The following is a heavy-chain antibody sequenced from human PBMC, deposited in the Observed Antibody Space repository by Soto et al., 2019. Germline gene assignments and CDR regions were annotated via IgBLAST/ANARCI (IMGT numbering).Heavy chain of an antibody. V-gene: IGHV4-59*01. CDR1: VGSLRTLY. CDR2: IHNSGNT. Sequence: QVQLQESGPGLLSLWETRSLPCTVPVGSLRTLYGTGIRQFPGKRLEWIAHIHNSGNTNSNPSLKSRVTISMDTSKNQISLRLTSVTAADTAMYYCARLQYTVVTPIDMWGQGTMVTVSS. CDR3: ARLQYTVVTPIDM. D-gene: IGHD2-21*02. J-gene: IGHJ3*02.